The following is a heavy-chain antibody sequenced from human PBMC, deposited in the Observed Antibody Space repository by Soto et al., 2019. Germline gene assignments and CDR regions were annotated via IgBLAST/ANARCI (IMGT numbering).Heavy chain of an antibody. D-gene: IGHD3-3*02. CDR3: ARDEAFDNENGFDM. CDR1: GFPFSFYG. V-gene: IGHV3-33*01. CDR2: IVSDGSAI. Sequence: PGGSLRLSCAVSGFPFSFYGFHWVRQSPGKGLEWLGVIVSDGSAIYHADFLEGRFFISRDNSKDILYLQMKSLRVEDTAVYYCARDEAFDNENGFDMWGQGTMVTVSS. J-gene: IGHJ3*02.